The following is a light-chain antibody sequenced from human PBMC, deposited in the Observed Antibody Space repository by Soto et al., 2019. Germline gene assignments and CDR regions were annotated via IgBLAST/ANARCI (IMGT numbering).Light chain of an antibody. J-gene: IGKJ2*01. CDR3: QHANRYPPYT. V-gene: IGKV1-9*01. CDR2: AAS. Sequence: IQLTQSPSSLSASVGDGVTITCRASQGISNYLAWYQQKPGEAPKLLIYAASTLQSGVPSRFSGSGSGTDFTLTISSLQPEDFATYYCQHANRYPPYTFGQGTKVDI. CDR1: QGISNY.